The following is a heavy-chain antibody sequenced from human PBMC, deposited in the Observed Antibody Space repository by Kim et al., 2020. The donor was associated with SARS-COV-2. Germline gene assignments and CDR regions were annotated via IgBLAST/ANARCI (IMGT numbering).Heavy chain of an antibody. CDR1: GGSFSGYY. Sequence: SETLSLTCAVYGGSFSGYYWSWIRQPPGKGLEWIGEINHSGSTNYNPSLKSRVTISVDTSKNQFSLKLSSVTAADTAVYYCARGERVAGRPFDYWGQGTLVTVSS. V-gene: IGHV4-34*01. CDR2: INHSGST. D-gene: IGHD6-19*01. CDR3: ARGERVAGRPFDY. J-gene: IGHJ4*02.